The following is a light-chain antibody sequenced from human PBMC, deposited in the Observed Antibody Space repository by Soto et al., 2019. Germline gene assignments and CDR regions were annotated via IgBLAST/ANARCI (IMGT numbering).Light chain of an antibody. J-gene: IGKJ2*01. CDR1: QSVSTN. CDR2: GAF. V-gene: IGKV3D-15*01. Sequence: ETAMTQSPATLSVSPGERATLSCRASQSVSTNLAWYQQKPGQAPRLLIYGAFNRATGIPARFSGSGSGTEFTLTISGLQSEDFAVYYCQQYRNWPTFGQGTKVDIK. CDR3: QQYRNWPT.